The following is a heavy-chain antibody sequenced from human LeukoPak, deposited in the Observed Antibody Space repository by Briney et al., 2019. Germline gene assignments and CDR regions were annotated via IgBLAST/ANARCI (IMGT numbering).Heavy chain of an antibody. V-gene: IGHV1-2*02. J-gene: IGHJ4*02. CDR2: INPNSGGT. CDR3: ARDSGYSGVGDY. D-gene: IGHD1-26*01. Sequence: ASVKVSCKASGYTFTGYYMHWVRQAPGQGLEWMGWINPNSGGTNYAQKFQGRVTMTRDTSISTTYMELSRLRSDDTAVYYCARDSGYSGVGDYWGQGTLVTVSS. CDR1: GYTFTGYY.